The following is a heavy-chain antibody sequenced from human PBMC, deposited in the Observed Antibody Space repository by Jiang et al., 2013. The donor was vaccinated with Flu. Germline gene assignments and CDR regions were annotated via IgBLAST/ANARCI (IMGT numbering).Heavy chain of an antibody. CDR3: GRQGNGRALDT. V-gene: IGHV4-30-4*01. CDR1: GVSISNGAYS. CDR2: VYYMGVP. Sequence: TCTVSGVSISNGAYSWSWIRQAPGKGLEWIGNVYYMGVPPTTVPQESTYRFSRHIQQSVRPEAELCDRADTAMYYCGRQGNGRALDTWGQGTLVIVSS. D-gene: IGHD2-8*01. J-gene: IGHJ4*02.